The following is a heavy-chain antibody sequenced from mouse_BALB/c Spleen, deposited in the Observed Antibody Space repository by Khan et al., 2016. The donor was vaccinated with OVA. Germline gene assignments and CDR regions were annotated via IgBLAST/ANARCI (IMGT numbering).Heavy chain of an antibody. V-gene: IGHV1S56*01. Sequence: VQLQESGLELVNPGASVKMSCKASGDTFISYYIHWVKQRPGQGLEWIGWIYPGAGRTKYNEKFKGTTTLTADKSSSTAYMLLSSLPSEDSAIYFWAISSNGGFGYFDVWGAGTRVTVSS. CDR3: AISSNGGFGYFDV. D-gene: IGHD1-1*02. J-gene: IGHJ1*01. CDR1: GDTFISYY. CDR2: IYPGAGRT.